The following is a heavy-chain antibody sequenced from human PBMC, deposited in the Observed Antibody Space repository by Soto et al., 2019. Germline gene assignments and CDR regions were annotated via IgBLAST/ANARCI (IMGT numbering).Heavy chain of an antibody. CDR2: ISGSGGST. CDR1: GFTFSSYA. D-gene: IGHD3-9*01. Sequence: GGSLRLSCAASGFTFSSYAMSWVRQAPGKGLEWVSAISGSGGSTYYADSVKGRFTISRDNSKNTLYLQMNSLRAEDTAVYYCAKSTIRLRYFDWLSLPITDYWGQGTLVTVSS. V-gene: IGHV3-23*01. J-gene: IGHJ4*02. CDR3: AKSTIRLRYFDWLSLPITDY.